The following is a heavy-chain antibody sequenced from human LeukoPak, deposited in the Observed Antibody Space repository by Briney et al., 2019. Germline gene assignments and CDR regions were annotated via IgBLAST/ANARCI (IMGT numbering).Heavy chain of an antibody. Sequence: SSETLSLTCTVSGGSISSYYWSWIRQPPGKGLEWIGYIYYSGSTNYNPSLKSRVTISVDTSKNQFSLKLSSVTAADTAVYYCAREDYYGSGRSFDYWGQRTLVTVSS. CDR2: IYYSGST. CDR1: GGSISSYY. J-gene: IGHJ4*02. CDR3: AREDYYGSGRSFDY. D-gene: IGHD3-10*01. V-gene: IGHV4-59*01.